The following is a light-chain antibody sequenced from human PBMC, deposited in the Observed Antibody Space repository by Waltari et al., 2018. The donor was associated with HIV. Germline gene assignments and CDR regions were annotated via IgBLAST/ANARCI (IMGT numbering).Light chain of an antibody. CDR1: SSDVGDYNY. J-gene: IGLJ2*01. V-gene: IGLV2-14*01. Sequence: QSALTQPASVSGSPGQSITISCTGTSSDVGDYNYVSWYQQLPGKAPKLMIYEVSDRPSGVSNRFAGSKSGNTASLTISGLQAEDEADYYCSSYTSTSTLVVFGGGTKLTVL. CDR3: SSYTSTSTLVV. CDR2: EVS.